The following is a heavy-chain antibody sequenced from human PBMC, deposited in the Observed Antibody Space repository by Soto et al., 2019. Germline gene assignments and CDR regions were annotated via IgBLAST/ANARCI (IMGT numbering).Heavy chain of an antibody. CDR1: GFTFSSFG. CDR3: AKAARVTTLYNFDL. J-gene: IGHJ4*01. D-gene: IGHD4-4*01. CDR2: ISDSGGTT. V-gene: IGHV3-23*01. Sequence: GVSLRLSFSASGFTFSSFGMNWVRRAPGKGLEWVSVISDSGGTTFYADSVKGRFTISRDNSKNTLYLQVNSLSAEDTAVYYCAKAARVTTLYNFDLWGHGTLVTVSS.